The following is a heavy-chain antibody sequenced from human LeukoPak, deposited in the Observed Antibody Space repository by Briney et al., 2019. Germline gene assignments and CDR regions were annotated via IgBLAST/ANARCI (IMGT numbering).Heavy chain of an antibody. V-gene: IGHV3-7*01. CDR2: IKEDGSQK. D-gene: IGHD2-21*01. CDR3: ARGDYSA. J-gene: IGHJ4*02. CDR1: GFTFSDYY. Sequence: GGSLRLSCAASGFTFSDYYMSWIRQAPGKGLEWVANIKEDGSQKYYVDSVKGRFTISRDNAKNSLYLQMNSLTAEDTALYYCARGDYSAWGQGILVTVSS.